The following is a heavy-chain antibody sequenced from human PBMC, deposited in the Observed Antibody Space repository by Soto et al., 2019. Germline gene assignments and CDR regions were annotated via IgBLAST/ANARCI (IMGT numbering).Heavy chain of an antibody. V-gene: IGHV1-2*02. CDR1: GYTFTGYY. D-gene: IGHD6-13*01. CDR3: ARVTRTPGIAAAGTSY. Sequence: GASVKVSCKASGYTFTGYYMHWVRQAPGQGLEWMGWINPNSGGTNYAQKFQGRVTMTRDTSISTAYMELSRLRSDDTAVYYCARVTRTPGIAAAGTSYWGQGTLVTVSS. J-gene: IGHJ4*02. CDR2: INPNSGGT.